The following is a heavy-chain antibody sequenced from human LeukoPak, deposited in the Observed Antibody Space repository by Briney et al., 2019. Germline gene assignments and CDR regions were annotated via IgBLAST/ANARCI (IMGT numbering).Heavy chain of an antibody. CDR1: RFTFSSYW. Sequence: GGALRLSCAASRFTFSSYWMSWVPQAPGKRLEWVANIKQDGSEKYYVDSVKGRFTISRNATKNSLYLQMSSLAAEATAVYYCAREQIAVAGTLDYWGQGTLVTVSS. D-gene: IGHD6-19*01. CDR3: AREQIAVAGTLDY. V-gene: IGHV3-7*01. J-gene: IGHJ4*02. CDR2: IKQDGSEK.